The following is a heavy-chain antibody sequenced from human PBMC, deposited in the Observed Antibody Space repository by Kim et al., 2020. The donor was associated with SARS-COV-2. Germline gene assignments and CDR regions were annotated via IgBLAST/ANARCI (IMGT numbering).Heavy chain of an antibody. D-gene: IGHD3-10*01. V-gene: IGHV4-34*01. CDR3: ARDRGRGAIIF. CDR1: GGSFSGYY. Sequence: SETLSLTCAVYGGSFSGYYWSWIRQPPGKGLEWIGEINHSGSTNYNPSLKSRVTISVDTSKNQFSLKLSSVTAADTAVYYCARDRGRGAIIFWGQGTLVTVSS. CDR2: INHSGST. J-gene: IGHJ4*02.